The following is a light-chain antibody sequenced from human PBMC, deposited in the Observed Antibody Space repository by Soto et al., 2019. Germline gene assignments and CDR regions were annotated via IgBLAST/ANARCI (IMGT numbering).Light chain of an antibody. Sequence: DIQMTQSPSSLSASVGDRVIITCRASQGISNYLAWYQQKPGKAPKLLIYAASTLQSGVPSRFSGSGSGTDFTLTISSLQPEDAAVYYWQQYNRAPFTFGPGTKVDIK. V-gene: IGKV1-27*01. CDR1: QGISNY. J-gene: IGKJ3*01. CDR2: AAS. CDR3: QQYNRAPFT.